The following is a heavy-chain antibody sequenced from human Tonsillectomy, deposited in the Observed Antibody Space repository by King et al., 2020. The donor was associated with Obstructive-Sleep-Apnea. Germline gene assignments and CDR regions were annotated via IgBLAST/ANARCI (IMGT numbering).Heavy chain of an antibody. V-gene: IGHV4-61*01. D-gene: IGHD5/OR15-5a*01. CDR1: GGSVNSGNYY. J-gene: IGHJ5*02. CDR3: ARDRSVTPRWFDH. Sequence: QLQESGPGLVKPSETLSLTCSVSGGSVNSGNYYWTWIRQPPGKGLELIGYIDYIRSTNYNPSLKSRLTITVDSSKNNFSLKLTSVTTADTALYYCARDRSVTPRWFDHWGQGILVTVSS. CDR2: IDYIRST.